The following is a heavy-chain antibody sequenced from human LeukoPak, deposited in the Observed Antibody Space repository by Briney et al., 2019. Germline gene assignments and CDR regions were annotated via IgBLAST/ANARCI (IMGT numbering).Heavy chain of an antibody. CDR2: ISWNSGSI. V-gene: IGHV3-9*01. CDR3: AKDSYYDILTGYYTL. D-gene: IGHD3-9*01. CDR1: GFTFDDYA. J-gene: IGHJ4*02. Sequence: PGGSLRLSCAASGFTFDDYAMHWVRQAPGKGLEWVSGISWNSGSIGYADSVKGRFTTSRDNAKNSLYLQMNSLRAEDTALYYCAKDSYYDILTGYYTLWGQGTLVTVSS.